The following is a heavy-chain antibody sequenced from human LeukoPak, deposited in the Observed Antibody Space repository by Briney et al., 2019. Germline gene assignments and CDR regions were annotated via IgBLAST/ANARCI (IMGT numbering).Heavy chain of an antibody. CDR1: GFTFSSYA. J-gene: IGHJ4*02. CDR3: AKDFNSGSYYTVDY. V-gene: IGHV3-23*01. CDR2: ISGSGGRT. Sequence: GGSLRLSCAASGFTFSSYAMSWVRQAPGKGLEWVSSISGSGGRTYYADSVKGRFTISRDNSKNTLYLQMNSLRAEDTAVYYCAKDFNSGSYYTVDYWGQGTLVTVSS. D-gene: IGHD1-26*01.